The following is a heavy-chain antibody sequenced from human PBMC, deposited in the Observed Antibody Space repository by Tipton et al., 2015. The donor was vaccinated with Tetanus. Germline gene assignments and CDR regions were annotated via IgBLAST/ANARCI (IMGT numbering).Heavy chain of an antibody. Sequence: TLSLTCTVSGGSISSSSYYWGWIRQPPGKGLEWIGSIYYSGSTYYNPSLKSRVTISVDTSKNQFSLKLSSVTAADTAVYYCARLSSGAFDYWGQGTLVTVSS. V-gene: IGHV4-39*01. D-gene: IGHD3-22*01. CDR1: GGSISSSSYY. CDR2: IYYSGST. CDR3: ARLSSGAFDY. J-gene: IGHJ4*02.